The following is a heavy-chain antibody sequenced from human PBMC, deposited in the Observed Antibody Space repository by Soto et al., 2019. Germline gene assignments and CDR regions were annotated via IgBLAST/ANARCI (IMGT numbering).Heavy chain of an antibody. CDR1: GFSFSDYY. D-gene: IGHD6-13*01. CDR3: AKIKAAAGSDY. J-gene: IGHJ4*02. V-gene: IGHV3-30*18. CDR2: ISYDGSNK. Sequence: GGSLRLSCAASGFSFSDYYMSWIRQAPGKGLEWVAVISYDGSNKYYADSVKGRFAISRDNSMNTLYLQMNSLRAEDTAAYYCAKIKAAAGSDYWGQGTLVTVSS.